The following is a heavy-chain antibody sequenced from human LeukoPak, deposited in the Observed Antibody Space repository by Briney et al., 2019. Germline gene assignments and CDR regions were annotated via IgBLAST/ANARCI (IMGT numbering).Heavy chain of an antibody. D-gene: IGHD3-22*01. V-gene: IGHV4-31*03. Sequence: SQTLSLTCTVSGGSISDAAYYWSWIRQHPGEGLEWIGYVFYSGSTSYNPSLKSRVTISVDTSKNQFSLKLTSVTAADTAVYYCARERSASYYYDTSSPPKNYYYMDVWGKGTTVTVSS. CDR3: ARERSASYYYDTSSPPKNYYYMDV. CDR2: VFYSGST. CDR1: GGSISDAAYY. J-gene: IGHJ6*03.